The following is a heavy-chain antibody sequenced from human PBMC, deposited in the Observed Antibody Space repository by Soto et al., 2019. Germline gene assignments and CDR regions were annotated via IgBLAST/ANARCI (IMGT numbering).Heavy chain of an antibody. CDR3: ARARAVAGTRAVGY. V-gene: IGHV1-8*01. CDR2: MNPNSGNT. D-gene: IGHD6-19*01. Sequence: ASVKVSCKASGYTFTSYDINWVRQATGQGLEWMGWMNPNSGNTGYAQKFQGRVTMTRNTSISTAYMGLSSLRSEDTAVYYCARARAVAGTRAVGYWGQGTLVTVSS. CDR1: GYTFTSYD. J-gene: IGHJ4*02.